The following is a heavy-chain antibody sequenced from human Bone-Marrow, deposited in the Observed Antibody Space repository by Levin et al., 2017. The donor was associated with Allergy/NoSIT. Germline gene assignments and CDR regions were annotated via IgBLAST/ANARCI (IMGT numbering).Heavy chain of an antibody. D-gene: IGHD3-3*02. CDR2: ISYDGSDK. J-gene: IGHJ6*02. CDR3: ATDKAYSIPFYGMDV. CDR1: GFTFSSFG. Sequence: PGGSLRLSCAASGFTFSSFGMHWVRQAPGKGLEWLAAISYDGSDKYYGDSVEGRFTISRDNSKNTLFLEKDSLRAEDTAVYFCATDKAYSIPFYGMDVWGPGTTVTVSS. V-gene: IGHV3-30*03.